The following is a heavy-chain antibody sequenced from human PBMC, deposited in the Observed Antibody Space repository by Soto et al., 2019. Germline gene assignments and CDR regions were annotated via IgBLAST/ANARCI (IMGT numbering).Heavy chain of an antibody. Sequence: EVQLLESGGGLVQPGGSLRLSCAASGFTFSSYAMSWVRQAPGKGLEWVSAISGSGGSTYYADSVKGRFTISRDNSKNTLYLQMSSLRAEDTAVYDCARRSSGWYFDYWGQGALVTVSS. CDR3: ARRSSGWYFDY. CDR2: ISGSGGST. V-gene: IGHV3-23*01. CDR1: GFTFSSYA. J-gene: IGHJ4*02. D-gene: IGHD6-19*01.